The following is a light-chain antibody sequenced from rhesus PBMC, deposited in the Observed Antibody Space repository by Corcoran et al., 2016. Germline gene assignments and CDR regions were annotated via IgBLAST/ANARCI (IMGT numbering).Light chain of an antibody. Sequence: DIQMSQSPSSLSASVGDRVTITCRASQGISSYLNWYQQKPGKAPKLLIYYANSLASGVPSRFSGIGSGTKFTLTISSLQAEDFATYYCQQGNSNPWTFGQGTKVEIK. CDR1: QGISSY. CDR3: QQGNSNPWT. V-gene: IGKV1-32*02. CDR2: YAN. J-gene: IGKJ1*01.